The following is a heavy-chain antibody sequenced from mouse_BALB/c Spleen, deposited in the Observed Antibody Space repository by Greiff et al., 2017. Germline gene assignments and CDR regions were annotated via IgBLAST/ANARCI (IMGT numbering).Heavy chain of an antibody. Sequence: VQLQESGAELVRPGTSVKISCKASGYTFTNYWLGWVKQRPGHGLEWIGDIYPGGGYTNYNAKFKGKATLTADTSSSTAYMQLSSLTSEDSAVYFCARGGGNHYAMDYWGQGTSVTVSS. CDR3: ARGGGNHYAMDY. D-gene: IGHD1-1*02. J-gene: IGHJ4*01. CDR2: IYPGGGYT. CDR1: GYTFTNYW. V-gene: IGHV1-63*02.